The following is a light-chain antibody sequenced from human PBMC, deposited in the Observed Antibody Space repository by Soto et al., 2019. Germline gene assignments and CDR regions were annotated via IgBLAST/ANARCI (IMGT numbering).Light chain of an antibody. CDR1: QSVSSY. Sequence: EIVLTQSPATLSLSPGERATLSCRASQSVSSYLAWYQQKPVQAPRLLIYDASNRATGIPARFSGSGSGTDFTLTISRLEPEDFAVYYCQQRSKWPLTFGGGTKVEIK. CDR2: DAS. CDR3: QQRSKWPLT. V-gene: IGKV3-11*01. J-gene: IGKJ4*01.